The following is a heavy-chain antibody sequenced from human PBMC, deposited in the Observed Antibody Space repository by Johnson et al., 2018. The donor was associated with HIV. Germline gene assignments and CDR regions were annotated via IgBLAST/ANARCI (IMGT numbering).Heavy chain of an antibody. CDR1: GFTFSSYS. Sequence: QVQLVESGGGVVQPGRSLRLSCAASGFTFSSYSMHWVRQAPGKGLEWVAVISYDGSNKYYADSVKGRFTISRDNSKNTLYLQMSSLGVEDTAVYCCARVRIIYSSSSHAFDIWGQGTMVTVSS. CDR2: ISYDGSNK. V-gene: IGHV3-30-3*01. CDR3: ARVRIIYSSSSHAFDI. J-gene: IGHJ3*02. D-gene: IGHD6-6*01.